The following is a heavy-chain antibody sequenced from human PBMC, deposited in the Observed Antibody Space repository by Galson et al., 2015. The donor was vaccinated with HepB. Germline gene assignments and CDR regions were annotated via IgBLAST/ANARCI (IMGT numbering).Heavy chain of an antibody. CDR2: TSYRSKWYH. Sequence: CAISGDSVSSNSAAWNWIRQSPSRGLEWLGRTSYRSKWYHDYAVSVKSRITINPDTSKNQFSLQLNSVTPEDTAVYYCAREVEMATTYAIFDYWGQGTLVTVSS. CDR1: GDSVSSNSAA. V-gene: IGHV6-1*01. D-gene: IGHD5-24*01. J-gene: IGHJ4*02. CDR3: AREVEMATTYAIFDY.